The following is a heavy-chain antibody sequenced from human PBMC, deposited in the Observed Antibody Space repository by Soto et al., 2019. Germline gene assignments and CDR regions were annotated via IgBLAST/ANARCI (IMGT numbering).Heavy chain of an antibody. V-gene: IGHV4-4*02. CDR3: ATRYGDYGTWYFDL. D-gene: IGHD4-17*01. Sequence: QVQLQESGPVLVKPSGTLSLTCAVSGGSIISRHWWTWVRQPPGKVLEWIGEIFHSVTTNYNPSLKSRVTMSVIKSKNQFFLTLTSVTAADTAVYYCATRYGDYGTWYFDLWGRGTLVTVSS. J-gene: IGHJ2*01. CDR2: IFHSVTT. CDR1: GGSIISRHW.